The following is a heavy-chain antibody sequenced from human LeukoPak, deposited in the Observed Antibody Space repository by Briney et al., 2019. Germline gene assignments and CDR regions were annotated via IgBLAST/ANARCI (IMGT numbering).Heavy chain of an antibody. CDR2: IYYSGTT. J-gene: IGHJ4*02. CDR3: ATTYPKFYSDGGYFDY. Sequence: SETLSLTCTVSGGSISSSSYYWGWIRQPPGKGLEWIGSIYYSGTTYYNASLKSRVTIFVDTSKNQFSLKLSSVTAADTAVYYCATTYPKFYSDGGYFDYWGQGTLVTVSS. D-gene: IGHD3-10*02. V-gene: IGHV4-39*01. CDR1: GGSISSSSYY.